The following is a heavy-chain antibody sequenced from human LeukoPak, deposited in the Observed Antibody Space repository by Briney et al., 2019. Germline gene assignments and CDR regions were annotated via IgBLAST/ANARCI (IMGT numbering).Heavy chain of an antibody. Sequence: HGASVKVSCKTSGYTFTSYDINWVRQTTGQGLEWMGWMNPNSGDTGYAQKFQGRVTMTWNPSTSTAYMELSTLRSEDRAVYYCATSYEDCYYGMDVWGQGTTVTVSS. D-gene: IGHD3-3*01. J-gene: IGHJ6*02. CDR1: GYTFTSYD. CDR2: MNPNSGDT. CDR3: ATSYEDCYYGMDV. V-gene: IGHV1-8*01.